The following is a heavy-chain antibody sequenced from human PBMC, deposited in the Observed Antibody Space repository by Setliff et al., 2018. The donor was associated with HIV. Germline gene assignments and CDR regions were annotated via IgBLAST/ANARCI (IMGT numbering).Heavy chain of an antibody. CDR2: VHFSGTT. J-gene: IGHJ3*02. Sequence: KPSETLSLTCTVSGGSMRSTTYYWGWVRQPPGKGLEWIGNVHFSGTTCYNPSLKSRLTISVDTSKNHFSLKLSSVTAADTAVYYCARAFCSSASCYGGGDAFDIWGQGTMVTVSS. V-gene: IGHV4-39*07. CDR1: GGSMRSTTYY. CDR3: ARAFCSSASCYGGGDAFDI. D-gene: IGHD2-2*01.